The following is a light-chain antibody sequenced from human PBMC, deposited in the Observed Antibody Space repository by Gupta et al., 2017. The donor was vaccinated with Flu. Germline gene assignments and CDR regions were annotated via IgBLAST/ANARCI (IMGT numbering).Light chain of an antibody. J-gene: IGKJ1*01. CDR1: QSVRSN. CDR2: GAS. CDR3: HQYNAWPRT. V-gene: IGKV3-15*01. Sequence: EIVMTQSPATLSVSPGERASLSCRASQSVRSNLAWYQQKPGQAPRLLFYGASTRATDIPARFSGSGSGTEFTLTISSLQSEDFAVYYCHQYNAWPRTFGQGTKVDIK.